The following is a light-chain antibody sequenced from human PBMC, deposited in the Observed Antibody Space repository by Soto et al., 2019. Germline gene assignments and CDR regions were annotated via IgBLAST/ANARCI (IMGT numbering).Light chain of an antibody. Sequence: ELVLKQSPGTLSLSTGERATLSCRASQGVTSSYLSWYQQKPGQAPRRLIDVASSRATGILDRFSGSESGTDFTLTISRLEPEDFAVYYCQQYGSSPQTFGQGTKVDIK. CDR1: QGVTSSY. CDR2: VAS. V-gene: IGKV3-20*01. CDR3: QQYGSSPQT. J-gene: IGKJ1*01.